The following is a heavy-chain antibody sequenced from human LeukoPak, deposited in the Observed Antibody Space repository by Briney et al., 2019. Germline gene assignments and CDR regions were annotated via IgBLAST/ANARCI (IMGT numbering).Heavy chain of an antibody. D-gene: IGHD6-13*01. Sequence: GSLRLSCVGSGFTFSSQCMHWVRQAPGKGLVWVSRIHSDGGGTNYADSVKGRFTISRDNAKNTLYLQMNSLRAEDTAVYYCARGGSSWLDYWGQGTLVTVSS. CDR2: IHSDGGGT. CDR1: GFTFSSQC. V-gene: IGHV3-74*01. CDR3: ARGGSSWLDY. J-gene: IGHJ4*02.